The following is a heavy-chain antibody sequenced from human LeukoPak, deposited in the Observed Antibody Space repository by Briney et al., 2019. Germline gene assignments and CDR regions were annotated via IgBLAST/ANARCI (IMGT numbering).Heavy chain of an antibody. CDR3: ARVGEQRFLEWLLWYAFDI. J-gene: IGHJ3*02. CDR2: IYHSGST. Sequence: SETLSLTCAVSGGSISSSNWWSWVRQPPGKGLEWIGEIYHSGSTNYNPSLKSRVTISVDKSKNQFSLKLSSVTAAGTAVYYCARVGEQRFLEWLLWYAFDIWGQGTMVTVSS. V-gene: IGHV4-4*02. CDR1: GGSISSSNW. D-gene: IGHD3-3*01.